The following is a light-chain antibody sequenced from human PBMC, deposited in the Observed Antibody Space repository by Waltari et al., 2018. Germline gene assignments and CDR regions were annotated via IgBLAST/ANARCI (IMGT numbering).Light chain of an antibody. CDR2: GAS. V-gene: IGKV3-15*01. J-gene: IGKJ2*01. CDR1: QSVSSN. Sequence: EIVMTQSPATLSVSPGERATLSCRASQSVSSNLAWYQQNPGQAPRLLIYGASTRATGIPARFSGSGSGTEFTLTISSLQSEDFAVYYCQQYNNWRPYTFGQGTKLEIK. CDR3: QQYNNWRPYT.